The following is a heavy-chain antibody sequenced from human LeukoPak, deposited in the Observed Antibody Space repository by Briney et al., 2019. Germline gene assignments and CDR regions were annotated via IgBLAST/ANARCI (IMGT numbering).Heavy chain of an antibody. CDR1: GFTFSSYG. J-gene: IGHJ3*02. Sequence: GGSLRLSCAASGFTFSSYGMHWVRQAPGKGLEWVSAITATSLHIYYADSVKGRFTISRGNAKSSLYLQMNSLRVEDTALYYCARVRSVGGNPHAFNIWGQGTMVTVSS. CDR3: ARVRSVGGNPHAFNI. CDR2: ITATSLHI. V-gene: IGHV3-21*01. D-gene: IGHD4-23*01.